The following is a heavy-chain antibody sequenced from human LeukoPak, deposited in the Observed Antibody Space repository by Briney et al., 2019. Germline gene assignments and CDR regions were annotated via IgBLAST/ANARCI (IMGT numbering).Heavy chain of an antibody. CDR3: ARGVTVRGVLRQTFGFNDYYYMDV. CDR2: INLGGRT. J-gene: IGHJ6*03. CDR1: GGSFSDHF. Sequence: SETLSLTCDVSGGSFSDHFWNWIRQPPGKGLEWLGEINLGGRTNFHPTLRSRLTIPLDTSKSQFSLKLTSVSAADTAVYYCARGVTVRGVLRQTFGFNDYYYMDVWGKGTAVTVSS. D-gene: IGHD3-10*01. V-gene: IGHV4-34*01.